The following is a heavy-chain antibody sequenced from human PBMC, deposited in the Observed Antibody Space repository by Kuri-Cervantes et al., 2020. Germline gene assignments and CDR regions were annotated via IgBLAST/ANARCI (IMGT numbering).Heavy chain of an antibody. CDR3: ARGRLYSNYHFYYFDY. CDR1: GDSVSSNSAA. J-gene: IGHJ4*02. CDR2: TYYRSKWYN. D-gene: IGHD4-11*01. V-gene: IGHV6-1*01. Sequence: SETLSLTCAISGDSVSSNSAAWNWIRQSPSRGLEWLGRTYYRSKWYNDYAVSVKSRITINPDTSKNQFSLQLNSVTPEDTAVYYCARGRLYSNYHFYYFDYWGQGTLVTVSS.